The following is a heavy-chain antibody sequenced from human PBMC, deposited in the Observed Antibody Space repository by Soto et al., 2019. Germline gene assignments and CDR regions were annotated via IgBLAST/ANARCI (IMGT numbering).Heavy chain of an antibody. J-gene: IGHJ4*02. Sequence: GSLRLSCAASGLTFSSYAMSLVRQAPGKGLEWVSAISGSGGSTYYADSVKGRFTISRDNSKNTLYLQMNSLRAEDTAVYYCAKTKGNTAMGFDYWGQGTLVTVSS. CDR2: ISGSGGST. CDR1: GLTFSSYA. D-gene: IGHD5-18*01. CDR3: AKTKGNTAMGFDY. V-gene: IGHV3-23*01.